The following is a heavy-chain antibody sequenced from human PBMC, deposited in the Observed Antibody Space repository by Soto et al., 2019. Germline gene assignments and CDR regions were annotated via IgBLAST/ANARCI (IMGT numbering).Heavy chain of an antibody. J-gene: IGHJ5*02. CDR3: ARKGSGSYWFDP. CDR1: GFTFSSYS. D-gene: IGHD3-10*01. V-gene: IGHV3-21*01. Sequence: PGGSLRLSCAASGFTFSSYSMNWVRQAPGKGLEWVSSISSSSYIYYADSVKGRFTISRDNAKNSLYLQMNSLRAEDTAVYYCARKGSGSYWFDPWGQGTLVTVSS. CDR2: ISSSSYI.